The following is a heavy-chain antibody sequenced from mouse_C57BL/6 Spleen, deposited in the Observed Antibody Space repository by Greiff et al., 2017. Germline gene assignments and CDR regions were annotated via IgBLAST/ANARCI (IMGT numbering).Heavy chain of an antibody. V-gene: IGHV1-64*01. J-gene: IGHJ1*03. CDR3: ARGGGKSANWYFDV. D-gene: IGHD6-1*01. Sequence: VQLQQPGAELVKPGASVKLSCKASGYTFTSYWMHWVKQRPGPGLEWIGMIHPNSGSTNYNEKFKSKATLTVEKSSSTAYMQLSGLTSEDSAVYYCARGGGKSANWYFDVWGTGTTVTVSS. CDR2: IHPNSGST. CDR1: GYTFTSYW.